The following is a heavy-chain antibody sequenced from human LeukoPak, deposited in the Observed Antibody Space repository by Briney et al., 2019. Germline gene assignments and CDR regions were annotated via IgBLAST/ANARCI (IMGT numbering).Heavy chain of an antibody. Sequence: GGSLRLSCAVSGFTFSSYAMSWVRQAPGKGLEWVSAISGSGGSTYYADSVKGRFTISRDNFKNTLYLQMNSLRADDTAVYYCAKDPRGDCSGGSCHYLHYWGQGTLVTVSS. CDR2: ISGSGGST. CDR1: GFTFSSYA. V-gene: IGHV3-23*01. J-gene: IGHJ4*02. D-gene: IGHD2-15*01. CDR3: AKDPRGDCSGGSCHYLHY.